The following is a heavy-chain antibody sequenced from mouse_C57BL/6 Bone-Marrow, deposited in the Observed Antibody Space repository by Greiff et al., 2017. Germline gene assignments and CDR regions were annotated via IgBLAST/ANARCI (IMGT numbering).Heavy chain of an antibody. CDR2: IHPNSGST. V-gene: IGHV1-64*01. CDR3: ARAPTGYYFDY. J-gene: IGHJ2*01. Sequence: QVQLQQPGAELVKPGASVKLSCKASGYTFTSYWMHWVKQRPGQGLEWIGMIHPNSGSTNYNEKFKSKATLTVDKSSSTAYMQLSSLTSEDSAVYYCARAPTGYYFDYGGQGTALTVSS. D-gene: IGHD4-1*02. CDR1: GYTFTSYW.